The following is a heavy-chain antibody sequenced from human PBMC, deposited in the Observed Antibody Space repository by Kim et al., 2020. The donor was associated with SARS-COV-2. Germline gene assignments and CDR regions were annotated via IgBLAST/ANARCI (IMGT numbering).Heavy chain of an antibody. J-gene: IGHJ5*02. D-gene: IGHD5-12*01. V-gene: IGHV3-30*07. Sequence: DSVKGRFTISRDKSKNTLYLQMNSLRAEDTAVYYCARGWEGLDIVALSSSWGQGTLVTVSS. CDR3: ARGWEGLDIVALSSS.